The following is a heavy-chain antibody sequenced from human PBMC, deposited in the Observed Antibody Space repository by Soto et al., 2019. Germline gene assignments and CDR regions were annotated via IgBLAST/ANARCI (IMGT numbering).Heavy chain of an antibody. CDR1: GGSISSSSYY. V-gene: IGHV4-39*01. D-gene: IGHD2-21*02. J-gene: IGHJ5*02. CDR3: VRVGRSAKCGGVWSSWWFDP. Sequence: QLQLQESGPGLVEPSETLSLTCTVSGGSISSSSYYWAWIRQPPGKGLEWIGSIYYSGCTYYNPSLKSRLTISVDTSKNQFSLKLSSVTASDTEVYYCVRVGRSAKCGGVWSSWWFDPWGQGTLVTVSS. CDR2: IYYSGCT.